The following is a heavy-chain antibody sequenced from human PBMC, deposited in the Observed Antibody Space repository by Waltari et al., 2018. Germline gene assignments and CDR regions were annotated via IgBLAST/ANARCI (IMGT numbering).Heavy chain of an antibody. CDR1: GFAFSSYG. V-gene: IGHV3-30*01. CDR2: MSYDADNK. Sequence: QVQLVESGGGVVQPGRSLRLSCVASGFAFSSYGVHWVRQAPGKGLEWVALMSYDADNKKYAESVKGRFTISRDSSKNTVYLQMDSLRGEDTAVYFCARDSALGYDSWSGYKHFLDYYNMDVWGQGTTVIVSS. D-gene: IGHD3-3*01. J-gene: IGHJ6*03. CDR3: ARDSALGYDSWSGYKHFLDYYNMDV.